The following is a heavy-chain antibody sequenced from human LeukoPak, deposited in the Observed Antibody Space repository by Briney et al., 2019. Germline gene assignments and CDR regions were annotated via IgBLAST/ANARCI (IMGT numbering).Heavy chain of an antibody. CDR2: ISSSSSYI. V-gene: IGHV3-21*01. CDR3: ARDDTYYDFWSGYSDY. Sequence: GGSLRLSCAASGFTFSSYSMNWVRQAPGKGLEWVSSISSSSSYIYYADSVKGRFTISRDNAKNSLYLQMNSLRAEDTAVYYCARDDTYYDFWSGYSDYWGQGTLVTVSS. J-gene: IGHJ4*02. CDR1: GFTFSSYS. D-gene: IGHD3-3*01.